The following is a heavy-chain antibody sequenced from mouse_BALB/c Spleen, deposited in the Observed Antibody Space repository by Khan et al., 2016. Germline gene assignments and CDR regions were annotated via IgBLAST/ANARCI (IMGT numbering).Heavy chain of an antibody. J-gene: IGHJ3*01. CDR3: ARDYYGSSFFDY. Sequence: EVQLQESGPGLVKPSQSLSLTCTVTGYSITSGYAWNWIRQFPGSKLEWMGYITYSGGTSYNPSLKSRISVTRDTSKNQFFLQFNSVTTEDTATYYCARDYYGSSFFDYWGQGTLVTVS. V-gene: IGHV3-2*02. CDR2: ITYSGGT. CDR1: GYSITSGYA. D-gene: IGHD1-1*01.